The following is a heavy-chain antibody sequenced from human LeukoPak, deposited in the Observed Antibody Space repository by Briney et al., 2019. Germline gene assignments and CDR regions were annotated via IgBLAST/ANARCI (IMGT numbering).Heavy chain of an antibody. CDR2: IYYSGNT. Sequence: GSLRLSCAASGITFSSYSMNWVRQAPGKGLEWIGYIYYSGNTNYNPSLKSRVTISVDTSKNQFSLKLSSVTAADTAVYYCATRSTGVAATFDSWGQGALVTVSS. V-gene: IGHV4-59*01. CDR3: ATRSTGVAATFDS. D-gene: IGHD2-15*01. J-gene: IGHJ4*02. CDR1: GITFSSYS.